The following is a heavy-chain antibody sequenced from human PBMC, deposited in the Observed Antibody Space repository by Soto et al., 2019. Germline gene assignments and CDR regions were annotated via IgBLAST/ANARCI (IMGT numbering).Heavy chain of an antibody. CDR1: GFTFRNYG. Sequence: QVQLVESGGGVVQPGRSLRLSCAASGFTFRNYGMHWVRQAPGKGLEWVAVIWSDGSNKLYADSVKGRFTISRDNSKNTLHLQMIILRAEDTAVYYCATDRGAAPFDCWGQGTLVTVSS. CDR2: IWSDGSNK. J-gene: IGHJ4*02. CDR3: ATDRGAAPFDC. V-gene: IGHV3-33*01. D-gene: IGHD3-10*01.